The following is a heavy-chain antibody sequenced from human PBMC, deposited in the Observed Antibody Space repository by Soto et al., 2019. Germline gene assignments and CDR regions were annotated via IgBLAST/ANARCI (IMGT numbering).Heavy chain of an antibody. V-gene: IGHV4-30-4*01. CDR1: GGSISSGDYY. CDR3: ARGGMTTVTPFDY. J-gene: IGHJ4*02. CDR2: LYYSGST. D-gene: IGHD4-17*01. Sequence: SETLSLTCTVAGGSISSGDYYWGWTRQPPGKGLEWIGYLYYSGSTYYNPSLKSRVTISVDTSKNQFSLKLSSVTAADTAVYYCARGGMTTVTPFDYWGQGTLVTVSS.